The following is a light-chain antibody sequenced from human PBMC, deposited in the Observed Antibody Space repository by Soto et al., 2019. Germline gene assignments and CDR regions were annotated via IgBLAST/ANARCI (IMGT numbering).Light chain of an antibody. Sequence: TQSPSTLSVSPGERATLSFRASHSVSSNLAWYQQKPFQAPRLLIYGAYTRATGIKDRFSGSGYGTDFTLTISRLENEDFAVYYCQKYGSSHQTFGQGTKVDIK. CDR1: HSVSSN. CDR3: QKYGSSHQT. V-gene: IGKV3-20*01. CDR2: GAY. J-gene: IGKJ1*01.